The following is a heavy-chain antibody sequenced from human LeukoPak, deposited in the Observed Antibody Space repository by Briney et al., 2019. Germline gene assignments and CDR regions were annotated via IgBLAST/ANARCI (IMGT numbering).Heavy chain of an antibody. CDR3: ARNGEIYSSGWLGFSWYFDL. D-gene: IGHD6-19*01. Sequence: PGGSLRLSCAASGFTFSSYWMSWVRQAPGKGLEWVANIKQDGSEKYYVDSVKGRFTISRDNAKNSLYLQMNSLRAEDTAVYYCARNGEIYSSGWLGFSWYFDLWGRGTLVTVSS. CDR2: IKQDGSEK. J-gene: IGHJ2*01. V-gene: IGHV3-7*01. CDR1: GFTFSSYW.